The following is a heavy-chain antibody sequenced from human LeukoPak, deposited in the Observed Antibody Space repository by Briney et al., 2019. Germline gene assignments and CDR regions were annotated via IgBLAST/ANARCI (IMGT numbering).Heavy chain of an antibody. CDR1: GYSISSGYY. J-gene: IGHJ4*02. CDR2: IYHSGST. CDR3: ARDQGLEGIDY. V-gene: IGHV4-38-2*02. D-gene: IGHD3/OR15-3a*01. Sequence: SETLSLTCTASGYSISSGYYWGWIRQPPGKGLEWIGSIYHSGSTYYNPSLKSRVTISVDTSKNQFSLKLSSVTAADTAVYYCARDQGLEGIDYWGQGTLVTVSS.